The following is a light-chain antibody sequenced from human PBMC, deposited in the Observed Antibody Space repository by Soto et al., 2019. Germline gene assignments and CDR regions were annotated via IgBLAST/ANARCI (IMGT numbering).Light chain of an antibody. V-gene: IGKV1-39*01. J-gene: IGKJ5*01. Sequence: DIQMTQSPSSLSASVGDRVTITCRASQSISSYLNWYQQKPGKAPKLLIYGASSLQSGVPSRFSGSGSETDFTLTITSLQPEDFATYYCQQSSSTPFLGTFGQGTRLEIK. CDR3: QQSSSTPFLGT. CDR1: QSISSY. CDR2: GAS.